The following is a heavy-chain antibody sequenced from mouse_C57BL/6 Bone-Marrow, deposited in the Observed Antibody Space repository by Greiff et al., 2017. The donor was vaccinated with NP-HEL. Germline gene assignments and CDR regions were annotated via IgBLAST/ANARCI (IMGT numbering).Heavy chain of an antibody. CDR2: ISDGGSYT. Sequence: EVQVVESGGGLVKPGGSLKLSCAASGFTFSSYAMSWVRQTPEKRLAWVATISDGGSYTYYPDNVKGRFTISRDNAKNNLYLQMSHLKSEDTAMYYCARAGLLRAMDYWGQGTSVTVSS. CDR1: GFTFSSYA. J-gene: IGHJ4*01. V-gene: IGHV5-4*01. D-gene: IGHD1-1*01. CDR3: ARAGLLRAMDY.